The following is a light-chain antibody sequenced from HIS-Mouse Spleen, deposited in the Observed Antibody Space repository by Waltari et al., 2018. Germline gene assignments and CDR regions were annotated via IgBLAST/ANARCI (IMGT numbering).Light chain of an antibody. CDR3: QSADSSGTYSVV. V-gene: IGLV3-25*03. CDR1: ALPKQY. J-gene: IGLJ2*01. CDR2: KDS. Sequence: SYELTQPPSVSVSPGQTARITCSGDALPKQYAYWYQQKPGQGPVLVIYKDSERPSGIPERFSGSSSGTTVTLTISGVQAEDEADYYCQSADSSGTYSVVFGGGTKLTVL.